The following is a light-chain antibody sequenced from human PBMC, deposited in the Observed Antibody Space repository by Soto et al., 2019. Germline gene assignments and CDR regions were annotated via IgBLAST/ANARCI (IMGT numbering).Light chain of an antibody. J-gene: IGKJ1*01. CDR3: QQYGSSPQA. Sequence: SVLTQSPGTLSLSPGEIATLSCRASQSVTYNYLAWYQQKPGQPPSLLIYDASTRATGIPDRFSGSGSGTDFTLTISRLEPEDSAVYSCQQYGSSPQAFGQGTKV. CDR2: DAS. V-gene: IGKV3-20*01. CDR1: QSVTYNY.